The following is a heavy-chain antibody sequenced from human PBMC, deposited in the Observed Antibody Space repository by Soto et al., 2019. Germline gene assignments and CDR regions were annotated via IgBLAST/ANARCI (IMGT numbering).Heavy chain of an antibody. V-gene: IGHV4-59*12. CDR1: GGSISSYY. J-gene: IGHJ4*02. CDR3: ARDKITGLFDY. CDR2: IYCSGST. D-gene: IGHD2-8*02. Sequence: SETLSLTCTVSGGSISSYYWSWIRQPPGKGLECIGYIYCSGSTNYNPSGSYNPSLKSRVTISLDTSKNQFSLNLTSVTAADTAVYYCARDKITGLFDYWGQGTLVTVSS.